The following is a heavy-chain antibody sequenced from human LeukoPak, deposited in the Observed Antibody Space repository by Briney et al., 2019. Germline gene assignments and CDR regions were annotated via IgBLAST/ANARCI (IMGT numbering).Heavy chain of an antibody. J-gene: IGHJ3*02. D-gene: IGHD3-22*01. CDR3: ARDGAYYDSSGYYLYDAFDI. Sequence: GGSLGLSCAASGFPFSSYWMSWVRQAPGKGLEWVANIKQDGSEKYYVDSVKGRFTISRDNAKNSLYLQMNSLRAEDTAVYYCARDGAYYDSSGYYLYDAFDIWGQGTMVTVSS. CDR1: GFPFSSYW. V-gene: IGHV3-7*01. CDR2: IKQDGSEK.